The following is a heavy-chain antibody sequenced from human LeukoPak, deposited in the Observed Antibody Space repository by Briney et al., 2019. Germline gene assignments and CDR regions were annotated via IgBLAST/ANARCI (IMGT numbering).Heavy chain of an antibody. CDR1: GYTFTSYG. CDR3: ARMYCSSTSCYSSYYYGMDV. V-gene: IGHV1-18*01. CDR2: ISAYNGNT. J-gene: IGHJ6*02. Sequence: GASVKVSCKASGYTFTSYGISWVRQAPGQGLEWMGWISAYNGNTNYAQKLQARVTMTTDTSTSTAYMELRSLRSDDAAVYYCARMYCSSTSCYSSYYYGMDVWGQGTTVTVSS. D-gene: IGHD2-2*01.